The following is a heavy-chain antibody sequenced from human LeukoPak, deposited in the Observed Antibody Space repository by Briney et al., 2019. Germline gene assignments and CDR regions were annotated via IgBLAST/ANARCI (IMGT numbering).Heavy chain of an antibody. Sequence: ASVKVSCKASGHTFTSYDINWVRQATGQGLEWMGWMNPNSGNTGYAQKFQGRVTMTRNTSISTAYMELSSLRSEDTAVYYCARGISRWQFNWFDPWGQGTLVTVSS. CDR3: ARGISRWQFNWFDP. D-gene: IGHD5-24*01. J-gene: IGHJ5*02. CDR2: MNPNSGNT. CDR1: GHTFTSYD. V-gene: IGHV1-8*01.